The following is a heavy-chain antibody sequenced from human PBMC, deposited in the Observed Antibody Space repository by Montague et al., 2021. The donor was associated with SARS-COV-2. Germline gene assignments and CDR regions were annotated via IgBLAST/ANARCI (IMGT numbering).Heavy chain of an antibody. CDR2: IDWDDDK. J-gene: IGHJ4*02. CDR1: GFSLSTSGMC. CDR3: ARETGTTVSLDY. D-gene: IGHD1-7*01. V-gene: IGHV2-70*11. Sequence: PALVKPTQTLTLTCTFSGFSLSTSGMCMSWIRQPPGKALEWLARIDWDDDKYYSTSLKTRLTISKDTSKNQVVLTMTNMDPVDTATYYCARETGTTVSLDYWGQGTLVTVSS.